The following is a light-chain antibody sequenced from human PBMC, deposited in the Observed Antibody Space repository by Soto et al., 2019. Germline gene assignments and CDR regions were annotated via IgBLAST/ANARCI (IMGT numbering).Light chain of an antibody. CDR1: SPNIGSND. Sequence: QSVLTHPPSVSAAPGQKVTISCPGKSPNIGSNDVSWYQQLPGKAPKLLIYENSQRPSGIPDRFSGSKSGTSATLGTTGLQTGDEADYYCGTWDSSLIALFGTGTKVTVL. CDR2: ENS. V-gene: IGLV1-51*02. CDR3: GTWDSSLIAL. J-gene: IGLJ1*01.